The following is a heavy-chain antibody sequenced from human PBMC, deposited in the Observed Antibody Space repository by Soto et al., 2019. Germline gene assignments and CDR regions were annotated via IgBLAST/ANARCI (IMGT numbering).Heavy chain of an antibody. J-gene: IGHJ4*02. D-gene: IGHD3-22*01. CDR2: LSGSGVST. CDR1: GLPFSNYA. V-gene: IGHV3-23*01. Sequence: QLGGSLRLSCVASGLPFSNYAMTWVRQGPGKGLEWVSALSGSGVSTYYADSVMGRFTISRDNSKNTVYLQMNSLRAEDTAVYYCAKIESRFFYDSTGYYPFDYWGQGTLVTVSS. CDR3: AKIESRFFYDSTGYYPFDY.